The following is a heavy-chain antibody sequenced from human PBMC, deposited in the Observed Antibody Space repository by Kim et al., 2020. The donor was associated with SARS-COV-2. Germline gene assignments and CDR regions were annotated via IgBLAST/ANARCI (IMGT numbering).Heavy chain of an antibody. D-gene: IGHD4-17*01. Sequence: GGSLRLSCAASGFTFSSYAMHWVRQAPGKGLEWVAVISYDGSNKYYADSVKGRFTISRGNSKNTLYLQMNSLRAEDTAVYYCARDRTTSTRYYYYGMDVWGQGTTVTVSS. J-gene: IGHJ6*02. CDR3: ARDRTTSTRYYYYGMDV. CDR1: GFTFSSYA. CDR2: ISYDGSNK. V-gene: IGHV3-30-3*01.